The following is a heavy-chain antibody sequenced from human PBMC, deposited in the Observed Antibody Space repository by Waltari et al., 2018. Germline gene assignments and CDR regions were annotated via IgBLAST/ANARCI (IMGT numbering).Heavy chain of an antibody. V-gene: IGHV1-8*01. D-gene: IGHD6-6*01. CDR2: MNPNRGNT. CDR1: GYTFTSYD. CDR3: ARDAPHYSSSSGPYFDY. J-gene: IGHJ4*02. Sequence: QVQLLQSGAEVKKPGASVKVSCKASGYTFTSYDINWVRQATGQGLEWMGWMNPNRGNTGYAQKFQGRVTMTRNTSISTAYMELSSLRSEDTAVYYCARDAPHYSSSSGPYFDYWGQGTLVTVSS.